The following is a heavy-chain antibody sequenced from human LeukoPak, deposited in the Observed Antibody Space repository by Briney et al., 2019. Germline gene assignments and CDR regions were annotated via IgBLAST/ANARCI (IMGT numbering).Heavy chain of an antibody. CDR2: IYYSGST. Sequence: SETLSLTCSVSGGSISSSSYYWGWIRQPPGKGLEWIGSIYYSGSTYYNPSLNSRVTISVDTSKNQFSLTLSSVTAADTAVYYCARELLVRGLRPNYYYYYGMDVWGQGTTVTVSS. J-gene: IGHJ6*02. D-gene: IGHD3-10*01. V-gene: IGHV4-39*07. CDR1: GGSISSSSYY. CDR3: ARELLVRGLRPNYYYYYGMDV.